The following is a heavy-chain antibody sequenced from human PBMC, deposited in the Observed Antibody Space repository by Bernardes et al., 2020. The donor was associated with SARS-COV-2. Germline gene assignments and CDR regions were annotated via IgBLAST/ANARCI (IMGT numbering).Heavy chain of an antibody. CDR2: INNSGKT. J-gene: IGHJ5*02. D-gene: IGHD1-20*01. V-gene: IGHV4-34*01. Sequence: SETLSLTCGVYGGSFTDYYWTWIRQPPEKGLEWIGEINNSGKTNYMPSLQSRVTISIDSSKRQFSLTLKSVTAADTAVYYCARAAEREPGYVIGYNWQPSGWFDPWGQGTPVTVSS. CDR1: GGSFTDYY. CDR3: ARAAEREPGYVIGYNWQPSGWFDP.